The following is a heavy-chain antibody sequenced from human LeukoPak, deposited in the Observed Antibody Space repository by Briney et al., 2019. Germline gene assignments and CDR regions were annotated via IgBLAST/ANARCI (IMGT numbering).Heavy chain of an antibody. CDR2: IYHSGST. J-gene: IGHJ4*02. CDR1: GGSVSSGYY. CDR3: ARVPYYDFWSGYSSSPQYFDY. D-gene: IGHD3-3*01. Sequence: SETLSLTCTVSGGSVSSGYYWGWIRQPPGKGLEWIGSIYHSGSTYYNPSLKGRVTISVDTSKNQFSLKLSSVTAADTAVYYCARVPYYDFWSGYSSSPQYFDYWGQGTLVTVSS. V-gene: IGHV4-38-2*02.